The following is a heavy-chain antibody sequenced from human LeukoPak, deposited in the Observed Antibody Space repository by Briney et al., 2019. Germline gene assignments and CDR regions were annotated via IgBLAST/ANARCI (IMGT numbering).Heavy chain of an antibody. Sequence: SETLSLTCAVSGYSISSGYYWGWIRQTPEKGLEWIGTIYHGGSTYYNPSPKSRLTTSVDTSKNQFSLNLSSVTAADTAVYYCARVFSATRNYMDVWGKGTTVTVSS. CDR2: IYHGGST. CDR3: ARVFSATRNYMDV. CDR1: GYSISSGYY. J-gene: IGHJ6*03. V-gene: IGHV4-38-2*01. D-gene: IGHD4-17*01.